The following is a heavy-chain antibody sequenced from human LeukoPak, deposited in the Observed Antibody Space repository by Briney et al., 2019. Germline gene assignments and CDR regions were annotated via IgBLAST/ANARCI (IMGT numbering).Heavy chain of an antibody. J-gene: IGHJ5*02. CDR2: IYYSGST. Sequence: SETLSLTCTVSGGSISRHYWSWIRQPPGKGLEWIGYIYYSGSTNYNPSLKSRVTISVDTSKNQFSLKLSSVTAADTAVYYCARVEYDFWSGYYIGWFDPWGQGTLVTVSS. D-gene: IGHD3-3*01. CDR1: GGSISRHY. V-gene: IGHV4-59*11. CDR3: ARVEYDFWSGYYIGWFDP.